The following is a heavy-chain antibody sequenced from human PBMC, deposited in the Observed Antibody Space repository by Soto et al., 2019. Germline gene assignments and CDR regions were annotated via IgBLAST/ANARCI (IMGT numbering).Heavy chain of an antibody. CDR1: GFTFSSYA. D-gene: IGHD2-8*01. J-gene: IGHJ3*02. Sequence: GGSLRLSCAASGFTFSSYAMSWVRQAPGKGLEWVSAISGSGGSTYYADSVKGRFTISRDNSKNTLYLQMNSLRAEDTAVYYCAKDGAGDIVLMVYAAFDIWGQGTMVTVS. V-gene: IGHV3-23*01. CDR2: ISGSGGST. CDR3: AKDGAGDIVLMVYAAFDI.